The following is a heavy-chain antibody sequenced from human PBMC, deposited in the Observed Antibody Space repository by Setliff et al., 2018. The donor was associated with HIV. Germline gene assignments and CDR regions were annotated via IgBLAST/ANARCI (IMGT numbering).Heavy chain of an antibody. CDR3: VRVDYGDYDFDY. D-gene: IGHD4-17*01. J-gene: IGHJ4*02. V-gene: IGHV4-59*08. CDR2: IYYSGNT. Sequence: PSETLSLTCTVSGGSISNHFWTWIRQSPGKGLEWIGTIYYSGNTNYNPSLKSRVTISVDTTKSQISLKLISVTAADTAVFYCVRVDYGDYDFDYWGQGTLVTVSS. CDR1: GGSISNHF.